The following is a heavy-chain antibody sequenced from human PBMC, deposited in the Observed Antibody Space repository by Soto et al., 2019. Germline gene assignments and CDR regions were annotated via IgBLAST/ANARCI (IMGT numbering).Heavy chain of an antibody. V-gene: IGHV4-59*01. J-gene: IGHJ5*02. Sequence: QVQLQESGPGLVKPSETLSLTCTGSGGSISSYYWSWIRQPPGKGLEWIGYIYYSGSTNYNPSLKSRVTISVDTSKNQFSLKLSSVTAADTAVYYCARAQLLYPPDWFDPWGQGTLVTVSS. CDR3: ARAQLLYPPDWFDP. CDR1: GGSISSYY. CDR2: IYYSGST. D-gene: IGHD2-2*02.